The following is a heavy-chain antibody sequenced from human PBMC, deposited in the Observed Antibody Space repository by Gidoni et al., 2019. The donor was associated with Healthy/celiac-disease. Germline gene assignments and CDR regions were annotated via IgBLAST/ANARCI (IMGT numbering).Heavy chain of an antibody. J-gene: IGHJ4*02. Sequence: YGVDSVKGRFTISRDNAKNSLYLQMNSLRAEDTAVYYCARGYCSGGSCYYFDYWGQGTLVTVSS. CDR3: ARGYCSGGSCYYFDY. D-gene: IGHD2-15*01. V-gene: IGHV3-7*01.